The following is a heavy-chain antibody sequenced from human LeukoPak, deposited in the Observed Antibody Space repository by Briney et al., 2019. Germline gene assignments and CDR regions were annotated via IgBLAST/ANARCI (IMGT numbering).Heavy chain of an antibody. CDR3: ARDPFYGDADLDS. CDR1: GFTFSNYW. V-gene: IGHV3-74*01. J-gene: IGHJ4*02. D-gene: IGHD4-17*01. CDR2: IKIDGSIT. Sequence: GGSLRLSCAASGFTFSNYWMHWVRQAPGKGLVWVSRIKIDGSITTYADSVKGRFTISRDNAKNTLYLQMNSLRAEDTAVYYCARDPFYGDADLDSWGQGTLVTVSS.